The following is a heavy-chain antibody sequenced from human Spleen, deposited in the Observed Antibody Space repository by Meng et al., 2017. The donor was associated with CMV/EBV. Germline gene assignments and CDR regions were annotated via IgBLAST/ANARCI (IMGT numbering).Heavy chain of an antibody. CDR3: ARGPSRRLQFSFDY. D-gene: IGHD5-24*01. CDR1: GGSISSGGYY. J-gene: IGHJ4*02. CDR2: INHSGST. V-gene: IGHV4-31*03. Sequence: VQLQESGPGLVKPSPTLSLTCTVSGGSISSGGYYWSWIRQHPGKGLEWIGEINHSGSTNYNPSLKSRVTISVDTSKNQFSLKLSSVTAADTAVYYCARGPSRRLQFSFDYWGQGTLVTVSS.